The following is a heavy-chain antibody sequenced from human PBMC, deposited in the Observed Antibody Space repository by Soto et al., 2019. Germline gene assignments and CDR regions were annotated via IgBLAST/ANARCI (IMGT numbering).Heavy chain of an antibody. CDR1: GFTFSSYC. D-gene: IGHD3-16*02. Sequence: EVQLVEFGGGLVQPGGSLRLSCAASGFTFSSYCRSWVRQAPGKGLEWVANIKQDGSEKYYVDSVMGRFTISRDNAKNSLYLQMNSLRAEDTAVYYCARYEGLRLGELSLLDYWGQGTLVTVSS. J-gene: IGHJ4*02. V-gene: IGHV3-7*03. CDR3: ARYEGLRLGELSLLDY. CDR2: IKQDGSEK.